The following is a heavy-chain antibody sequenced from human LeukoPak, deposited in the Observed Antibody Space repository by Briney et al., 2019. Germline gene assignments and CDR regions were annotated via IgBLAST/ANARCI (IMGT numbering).Heavy chain of an antibody. CDR1: GFTFSSYE. Sequence: GGSLRLSCAASGFTFSSYEMNWVRPAPGKGLEWVSYISSSGSTIYYADSVKGRFTISRDNAKNSLYLQMNSLRAEDTAVYYCARAQYYYDSSGIDYWGQGTLVTVSS. V-gene: IGHV3-48*03. CDR3: ARAQYYYDSSGIDY. J-gene: IGHJ4*02. D-gene: IGHD3-22*01. CDR2: ISSSGSTI.